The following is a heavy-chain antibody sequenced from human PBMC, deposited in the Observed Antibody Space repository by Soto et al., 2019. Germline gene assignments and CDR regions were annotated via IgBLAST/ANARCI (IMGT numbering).Heavy chain of an antibody. CDR2: MTPNSGNT. J-gene: IGHJ5*02. CDR1: GSNFIDYD. Sequence: QVQLVQSGAEVKKPGASVKVSCKASGSNFIDYDINWMRQSTGQGLEWMGWMTPNSGNTGYAQKFQGRVTLTRDTSIGTAYMELSSLKTEDTAVYYCSRNPYGSGLFDPWGQGTLVTVSS. D-gene: IGHD6-19*01. CDR3: SRNPYGSGLFDP. V-gene: IGHV1-8*01.